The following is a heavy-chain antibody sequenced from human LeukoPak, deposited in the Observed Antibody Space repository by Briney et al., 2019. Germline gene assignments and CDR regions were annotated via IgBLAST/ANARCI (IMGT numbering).Heavy chain of an antibody. CDR3: ARGEGNVLRFLEWSKDYFQH. D-gene: IGHD3-3*01. CDR2: IYYSGST. V-gene: IGHV4-39*01. J-gene: IGHJ1*01. Sequence: WIRQPPGKGLEWVGSIYYSGSTYYNPSLKSRVTISVDTSKNQFSLKLSSVTAADTAVYYCARGEGNVLRFLEWSKDYFQHWGQGTLVTVSS.